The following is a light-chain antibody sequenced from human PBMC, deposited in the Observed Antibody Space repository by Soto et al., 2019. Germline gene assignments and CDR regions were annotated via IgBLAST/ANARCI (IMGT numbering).Light chain of an antibody. CDR3: QQYYNFPHT. CDR2: WAC. V-gene: IGKV4-1*01. CDR1: QSVLYSSNNKNY. Sequence: DIVMTQSPDSLAVSLGERATINCKSSQSVLYSSNNKNYLAWYQQKPGQPPKLLIYWACTRESGVPDRFSGSGSGTDFTLTISSLQAEDVAVYYCQQYYNFPHTFGQGTNLEIK. J-gene: IGKJ2*01.